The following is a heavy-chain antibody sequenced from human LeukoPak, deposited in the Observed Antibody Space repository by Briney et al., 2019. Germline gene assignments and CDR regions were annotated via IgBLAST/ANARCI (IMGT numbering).Heavy chain of an antibody. J-gene: IGHJ4*02. CDR1: GGSISSSSYY. CDR2: IYYSGST. D-gene: IGHD3-10*01. Sequence: SETLSLTCTVSGGSISSSSYYWGWIRQPPGKGLEWIGSIYYSGSTYYNPSLKSRVTISVDTSKNQFSLKLSSVTAADTAVYYCARVPPVRGFSRFGSPYTYWGQGTLVTVSS. V-gene: IGHV4-39*01. CDR3: ARVPPVRGFSRFGSPYTY.